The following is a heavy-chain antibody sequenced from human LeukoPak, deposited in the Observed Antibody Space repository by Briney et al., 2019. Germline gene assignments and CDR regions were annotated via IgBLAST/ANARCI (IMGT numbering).Heavy chain of an antibody. J-gene: IGHJ4*02. CDR2: ISAYNGNT. CDR1: GYTFTTYG. D-gene: IGHD1-7*01. CDR3: ARDSAGTTRYSFDY. Sequence: ASVKVSCKASGYTFTTYGFSWVRQAPGQGLEWMGWISAYNGNTNYAQNLRGRVTMTTGTSTTTAYMELRSLRSDDTAVYYCARDSAGTTRYSFDYWGQGTLVTVSS. V-gene: IGHV1-18*01.